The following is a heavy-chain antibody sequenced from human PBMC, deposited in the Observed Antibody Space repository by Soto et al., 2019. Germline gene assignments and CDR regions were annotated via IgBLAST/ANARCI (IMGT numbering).Heavy chain of an antibody. D-gene: IGHD5-12*01. V-gene: IGHV1-2*04. J-gene: IGHJ6*02. CDR1: GYTFSIYG. CDR2: INPNSVGT. Sequence: EASVKVSCKASGYTFSIYGISWVRQAPGQGLEWMGWINPNSVGTNYAQKFQGWVTMTRDTFISTAYMELSSLRSEDTAVYYCARVEATILHYGMDVWGQGTTVTVSS. CDR3: ARVEATILHYGMDV.